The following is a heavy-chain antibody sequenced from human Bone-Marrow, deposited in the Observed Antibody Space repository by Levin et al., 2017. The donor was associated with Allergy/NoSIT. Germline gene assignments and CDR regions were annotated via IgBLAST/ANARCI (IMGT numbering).Heavy chain of an antibody. D-gene: IGHD3-3*01. Sequence: GGSLRLSCAASGFTVSDHYMSWIRQAPGKGLECISYIAGSGDSIYHADSVKGRFTISRDNAKNSLYLQMNSLRAEDTAVYYCARSFSLGHYDFWSGYSHNGFDLWGQGTKVTVS. CDR1: GFTVSDHY. J-gene: IGHJ3*01. V-gene: IGHV3-11*01. CDR2: IAGSGDSI. CDR3: ARSFSLGHYDFWSGYSHNGFDL.